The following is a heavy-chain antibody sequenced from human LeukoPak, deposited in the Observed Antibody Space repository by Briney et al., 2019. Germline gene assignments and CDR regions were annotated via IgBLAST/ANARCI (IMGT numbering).Heavy chain of an antibody. Sequence: KPSQTLSLTCTVSGGSISSGSYYWSWIRQPAWKGLEWVGRIYTSGSTNYNPSLKSRVTISVDTSKNQFSLKLSSVTAADTAVYYCARERLDFRSGYYIRWFDPWGQGTLVTVSS. CDR1: GGSISSGSYY. CDR2: IYTSGST. CDR3: ARERLDFRSGYYIRWFDP. D-gene: IGHD3-3*01. V-gene: IGHV4-61*02. J-gene: IGHJ5*02.